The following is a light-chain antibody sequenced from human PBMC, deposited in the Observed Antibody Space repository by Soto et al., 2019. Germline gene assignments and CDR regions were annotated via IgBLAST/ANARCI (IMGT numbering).Light chain of an antibody. J-gene: IGKJ5*01. V-gene: IGKV3-15*01. CDR1: QSVSSN. CDR2: VAS. Sequence: EIVMTQSPTILSGSPGERATLSCRASQSVSSNLAWYQQKPGQAPRLLIYVASYRATGIPARFSGSGSGTEYTLTISNLQAEDFAVYYCQQFNNWPHTFGQGTRLEIK. CDR3: QQFNNWPHT.